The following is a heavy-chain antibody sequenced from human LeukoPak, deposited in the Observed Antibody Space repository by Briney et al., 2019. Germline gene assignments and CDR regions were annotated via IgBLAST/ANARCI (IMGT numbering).Heavy chain of an antibody. CDR3: ARQVDTAMVMIGFDP. CDR2: IYYSGST. CDR1: GGSISSCY. D-gene: IGHD5-18*01. Sequence: SETLSLTCTVSGGSISSCYWSWIRQPPGKGLEWIGSIYYSGSTYYNPSLKSRVTISVDTSKNQFSLKLSSVTAADTAVYYCARQVDTAMVMIGFDPWGQGTLVTVSS. V-gene: IGHV4-39*01. J-gene: IGHJ5*02.